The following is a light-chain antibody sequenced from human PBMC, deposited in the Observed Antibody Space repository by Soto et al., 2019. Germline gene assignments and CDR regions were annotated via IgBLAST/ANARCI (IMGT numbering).Light chain of an antibody. CDR1: SSYIGAYNY. V-gene: IGLV2-14*03. CDR3: YSYTTTSTYV. Sequence: QSVLTQPASVSGSPGQSITISCTGTSSYIGAYNYVSWYRQHPPKAPKLMIYDVSNRPSGVSSRFSGSKSGNTASLTISGLQAEDEADYYCYSYTTTSTYVCGTGTRSPS. CDR2: DVS. J-gene: IGLJ1*01.